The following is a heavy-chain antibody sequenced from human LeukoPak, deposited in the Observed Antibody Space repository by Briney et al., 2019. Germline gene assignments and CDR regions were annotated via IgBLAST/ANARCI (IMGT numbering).Heavy chain of an antibody. CDR2: IYHDGST. V-gene: IGHV4-4*02. Sequence: PSETLSLTCAVSGGSISSNNWWIWVRQSPEKGLEWIGEIYHDGSTNYNPSLKSRVTISMDKSKNQLSLKLNFVTAADTAVYYCARDRGGYTYSHDYWGQGTLVTVSS. CDR1: GGSISSNNW. D-gene: IGHD5-18*01. CDR3: ARDRGGYTYSHDY. J-gene: IGHJ4*02.